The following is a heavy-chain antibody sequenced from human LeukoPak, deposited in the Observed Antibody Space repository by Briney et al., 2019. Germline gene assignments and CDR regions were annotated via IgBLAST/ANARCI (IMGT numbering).Heavy chain of an antibody. V-gene: IGHV1-2*02. CDR1: GYTFTGYY. J-gene: IGHJ4*02. CDR2: INPNSGGT. Sequence: GASVKVSCKASGYTFTGYYMHWVRQAPGQGLEWMGWINPNSGGTNYAQKFQGRVTITRDTSISTAYMELSRLRSDDTAVYYCARELVYYYDSSGYYYRLAYFDYWGQGTLVTVSS. D-gene: IGHD3-22*01. CDR3: ARELVYYYDSSGYYYRLAYFDY.